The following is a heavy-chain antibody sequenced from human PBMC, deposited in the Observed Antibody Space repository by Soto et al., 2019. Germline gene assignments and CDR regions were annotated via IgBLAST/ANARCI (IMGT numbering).Heavy chain of an antibody. Sequence: QVQLVQSGAEVKKPGASVKVSCKASGYTFTTYDISWVRQAPGQGLEWMGRISTYNGNTNYPQSLQGRLTMTTDTSTTTAYMGLRNLRSDDTGVYYCARGPYHVLMVNAPNLYGMDVWGQGTTVTVSS. CDR2: ISTYNGNT. J-gene: IGHJ6*02. CDR3: ARGPYHVLMVNAPNLYGMDV. V-gene: IGHV1-18*01. D-gene: IGHD2-8*01. CDR1: GYTFTTYD.